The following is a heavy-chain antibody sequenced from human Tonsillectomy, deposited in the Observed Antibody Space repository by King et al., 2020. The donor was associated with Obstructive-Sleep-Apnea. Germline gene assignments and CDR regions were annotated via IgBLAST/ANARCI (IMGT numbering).Heavy chain of an antibody. J-gene: IGHJ4*02. D-gene: IGHD3-9*01. CDR1: GFTFSSYS. V-gene: IGHV3-21*01. CDR2: ISSSSSYI. Sequence: VQLVESGGGLVKPGGSLRLSCAASGFTFSSYSMNWVRQAPGKGLEWVSSISSSSSYIYYADSVKGRFTISRDNAKNSLYLQMNSLRAEDTAVYYCARRSINYDILPGQGGYWCQGTLVTVSS. CDR3: ARRSINYDILPGQGGY.